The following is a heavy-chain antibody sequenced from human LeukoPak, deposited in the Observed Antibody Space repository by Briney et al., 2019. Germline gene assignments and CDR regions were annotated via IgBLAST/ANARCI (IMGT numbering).Heavy chain of an antibody. Sequence: SRTLSLTCTVSGGSISSGSYYWSWIRQPAGKGLEWIGRIYTSGSTNYNPSLKSRVTISVDTSKNQFSLKLSSVTAADTAVYYCASLPNYDFWSGYYFMSWGQGTLVTVSS. CDR2: IYTSGST. CDR1: GGSISSGSYY. CDR3: ASLPNYDFWSGYYFMS. V-gene: IGHV4-61*02. J-gene: IGHJ4*02. D-gene: IGHD3-3*01.